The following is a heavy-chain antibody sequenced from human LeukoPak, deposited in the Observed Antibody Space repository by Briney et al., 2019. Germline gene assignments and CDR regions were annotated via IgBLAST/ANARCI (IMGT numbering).Heavy chain of an antibody. J-gene: IGHJ4*02. D-gene: IGHD3-3*01. Sequence: PGGSLRLSCAASGFTFSSYWMSWVRQAPGKGLEWVANIKQDGSEKYYVDSVKGRFTISRDNAKNSLYLQMNSLRAEDTAVYYCARQTDLTIFGVVDYWGQGTLVTVSS. CDR1: GFTFSSYW. V-gene: IGHV3-7*01. CDR2: IKQDGSEK. CDR3: ARQTDLTIFGVVDY.